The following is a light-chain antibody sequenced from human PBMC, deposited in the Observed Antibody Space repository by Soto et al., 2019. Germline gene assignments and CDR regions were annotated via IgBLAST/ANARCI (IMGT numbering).Light chain of an antibody. CDR2: GAS. CDR1: QSISSTY. V-gene: IGKV3-20*01. CDR3: QQYGSSPNT. Sequence: EIVLTQSPGTLSLSPGERATLSCRASQSISSTYLGWYQQKPGQAPRLLIFGASNRATGIPDRFSGSGSGTDFTLTISRLEPEDFALYYCQQYGSSPNTFGQGTRLEIK. J-gene: IGKJ2*01.